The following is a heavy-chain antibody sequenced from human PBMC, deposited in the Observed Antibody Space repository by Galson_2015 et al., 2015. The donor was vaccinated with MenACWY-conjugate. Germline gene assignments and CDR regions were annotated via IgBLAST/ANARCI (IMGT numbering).Heavy chain of an antibody. J-gene: IGHJ6*02. D-gene: IGHD3-10*01. CDR1: GFTFSSYS. Sequence: SLRLSCAASGFTFSSYSMNWVRQAPGKGLEWVSSISSSSSYIYYADSVKGRFTISRDNAKNSLYLQMNSLRAEDTAVYYCARDITMVRGVIFYYYGMDVWGQGTTVTVSS. CDR2: ISSSSSYI. V-gene: IGHV3-21*01. CDR3: ARDITMVRGVIFYYYGMDV.